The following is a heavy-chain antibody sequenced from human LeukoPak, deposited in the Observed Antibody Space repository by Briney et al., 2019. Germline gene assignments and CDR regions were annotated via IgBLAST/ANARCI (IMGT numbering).Heavy chain of an antibody. Sequence: VKVSCKASGGTLSSYAISWVRQAPGQGLEWMGRIIPILGIANYAQKFQGRVTITADKSTSTAYMELSSLRSEDTAVYYCAREPDSSSWYYFDYWGQGTLVTVSS. J-gene: IGHJ4*02. D-gene: IGHD6-13*01. CDR3: AREPDSSSWYYFDY. CDR2: IIPILGIA. CDR1: GGTLSSYA. V-gene: IGHV1-69*04.